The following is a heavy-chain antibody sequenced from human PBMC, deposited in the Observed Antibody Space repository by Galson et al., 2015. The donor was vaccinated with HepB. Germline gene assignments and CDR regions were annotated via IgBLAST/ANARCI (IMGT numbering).Heavy chain of an antibody. CDR2: INPNSGGT. J-gene: IGHJ4*02. Sequence: SVKVSCKASGYTFTGYYMHWVRQAPGQGLEWMGWINPNSGGTNYARKFQGRVTMTRDTSISTAYMELSRLRSDDTAVYYCARATTGTTFDYWGQGTLVTVSS. V-gene: IGHV1-2*02. D-gene: IGHD1-7*01. CDR3: ARATTGTTFDY. CDR1: GYTFTGYY.